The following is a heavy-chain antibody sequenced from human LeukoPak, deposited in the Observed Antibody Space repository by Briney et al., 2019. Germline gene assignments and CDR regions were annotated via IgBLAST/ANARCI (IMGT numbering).Heavy chain of an antibody. CDR1: GFIVGNND. V-gene: IGHV3-53*01. J-gene: IGHJ4*02. CDR3: ARGGSFFDY. CDR2: IDSVGST. Sequence: GGSLRLSCAASGFIVGNNDMSCVRQDPGKGLEWVSSIDSVGSTFYGDLVRGRFTISRDNSENTLYLQMNSLRAEDTAVYYCARGGSFFDYWGQGALVIVSA. D-gene: IGHD2-15*01.